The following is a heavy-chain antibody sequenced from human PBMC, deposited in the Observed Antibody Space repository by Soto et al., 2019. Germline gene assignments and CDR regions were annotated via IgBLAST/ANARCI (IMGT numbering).Heavy chain of an antibody. Sequence: ASVKVSCKASGITFASYDSNWARQATGQGLEWMGWISAYNGNTNYAQKLQGRVTMTTDTSTSTAYMELRSLRSDDTAVYYCARVGSSPYNWFDPWGQGTLVTVSS. CDR3: ARVGSSPYNWFDP. V-gene: IGHV1-18*01. J-gene: IGHJ5*02. CDR2: ISAYNGNT. D-gene: IGHD6-6*01. CDR1: GITFASYD.